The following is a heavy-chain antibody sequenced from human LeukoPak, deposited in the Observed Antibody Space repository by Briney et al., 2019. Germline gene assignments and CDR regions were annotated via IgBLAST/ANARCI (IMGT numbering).Heavy chain of an antibody. D-gene: IGHD3-10*01. CDR1: GGSISSSSYY. V-gene: IGHV4-39*01. J-gene: IGHJ4*02. CDR2: IYYSGST. CDR3: ARRLMGAGSGSYYSFFAY. Sequence: PSETLSLTCTVSGGSISSSSYYWGWIRQPPGKGLEWIGSIYYSGSTYYNPSLKSRVTISVDTSKNQLSLKLSSVTAADTPVYYCARRLMGAGSGSYYSFFAYWGQGTLVTVSS.